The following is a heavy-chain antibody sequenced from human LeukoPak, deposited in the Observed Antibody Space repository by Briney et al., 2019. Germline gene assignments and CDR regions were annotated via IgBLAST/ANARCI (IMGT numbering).Heavy chain of an antibody. CDR3: AKDIHNWGSDY. J-gene: IGHJ4*02. Sequence: GGSLRLSCVASGLTFDDYYMSWVRQAPGAGLEWVSGINKNGDSAYYADSVKGRFTISRDNSKNTLFLQINSLRAEDTAIYYCAKDIHNWGSDYWGQGTLVTVS. D-gene: IGHD3-16*01. CDR2: INKNGDSA. V-gene: IGHV3-23*01. CDR1: GLTFDDYY.